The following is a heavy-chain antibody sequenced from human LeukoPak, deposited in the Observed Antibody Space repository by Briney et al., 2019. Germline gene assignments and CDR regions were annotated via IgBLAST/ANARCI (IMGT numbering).Heavy chain of an antibody. D-gene: IGHD3-22*01. Sequence: GSLRLSCAASGFTFGDYAMHWVRQVPGKGLEWVSLISGDGYITYYADSVKGRFTVSRDNSKNSLYLQMNGLRIEDTAFYYCAKDIENYDSTGHFDYWGQGTLVTVSS. CDR3: AKDIENYDSTGHFDY. J-gene: IGHJ4*02. CDR2: ISGDGYIT. CDR1: GFTFGDYA. V-gene: IGHV3-43*02.